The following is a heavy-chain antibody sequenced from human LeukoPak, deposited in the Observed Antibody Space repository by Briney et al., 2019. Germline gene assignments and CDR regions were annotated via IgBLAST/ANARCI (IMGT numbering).Heavy chain of an antibody. CDR3: ARALGYCSGGSCYQWSYYFDY. V-gene: IGHV1-2*02. D-gene: IGHD2-15*01. J-gene: IGHJ4*02. CDR2: INPNSGGT. Sequence: ASVKVSCKASGYTFTGYYMHWVRQAPGQGLEWMGWINPNSGGTNYAQKFQGRVTMTRDTSISTAYMELSRLSSDDTAVYYCARALGYCSGGSCYQWSYYFDYWGQGTLVTVSS. CDR1: GYTFTGYY.